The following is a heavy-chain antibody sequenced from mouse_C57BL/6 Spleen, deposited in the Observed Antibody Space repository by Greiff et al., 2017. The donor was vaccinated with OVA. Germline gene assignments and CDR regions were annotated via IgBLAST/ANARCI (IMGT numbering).Heavy chain of an antibody. Sequence: EVQLVESGGGLVQSGRSLRLSCATSGFTFSDFYMEWVRQAPGNGLEWIAASRHEANDYTTDYNATVKGRFIVSRDTSQSILYLQMNALRAEDVAIYYCARESLLLPMDYWGQGTSVTVSS. CDR2: SRHEANDYTT. CDR3: ARESLLLPMDY. J-gene: IGHJ4*01. V-gene: IGHV7-1*01. CDR1: GFTFSDFY. D-gene: IGHD1-1*01.